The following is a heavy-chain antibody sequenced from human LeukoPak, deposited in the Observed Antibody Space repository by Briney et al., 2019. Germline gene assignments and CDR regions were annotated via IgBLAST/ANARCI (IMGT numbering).Heavy chain of an antibody. D-gene: IGHD3-3*01. Sequence: SETLSLTCTIHAHFISREYGGWVRRHPGRGLEWIGYIYYSGSTSYNISLKSQVTISVDTSKNQCSLYLSSVTAADTAVYYCARRAAFWRSPDYYIYMDVWGKGTTVTVSS. V-gene: IGHV4-59*08. J-gene: IGHJ6*03. CDR3: ARRAAFWRSPDYYIYMDV. CDR1: AHFISREY. CDR2: IYYSGST.